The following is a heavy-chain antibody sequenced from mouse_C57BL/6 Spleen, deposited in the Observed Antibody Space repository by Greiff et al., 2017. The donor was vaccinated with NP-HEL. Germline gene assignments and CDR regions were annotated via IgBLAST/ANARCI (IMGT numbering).Heavy chain of an antibody. CDR1: GFTFSDYY. D-gene: IGHD1-1*01. Sequence: DVQLVESEGGLVQPGSSMKLSCTASGFTFSDYYMAWVRQIPEKGLEWVANINYDGSSTYYLDSLKSRFIISRDNAKNILYLQMSSLKSEDTATCYSARVVGDAMDYWGQGTSVTVSS. J-gene: IGHJ4*01. CDR3: ARVVGDAMDY. V-gene: IGHV5-16*01. CDR2: INYDGSST.